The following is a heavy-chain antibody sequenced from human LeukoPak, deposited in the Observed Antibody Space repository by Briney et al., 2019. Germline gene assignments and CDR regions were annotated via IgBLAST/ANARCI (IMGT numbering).Heavy chain of an antibody. Sequence: ASVKVSCKASGYTFTSYDINWVRQATGQGLEWMGWMNPNSGNTGYAQKFQGRVTITRNTSISTAYMELSSLRSEDTAVYYCARGVSYSRVVVGKPNYFDYWGQGTLVTVSS. D-gene: IGHD3-3*01. CDR1: GYTFTSYD. CDR2: MNPNSGNT. J-gene: IGHJ4*02. CDR3: ARGVSYSRVVVGKPNYFDY. V-gene: IGHV1-8*03.